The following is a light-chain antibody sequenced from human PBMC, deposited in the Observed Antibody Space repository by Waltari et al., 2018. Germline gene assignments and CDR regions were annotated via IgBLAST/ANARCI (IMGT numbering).Light chain of an antibody. CDR2: TAS. J-gene: IGKJ2*01. CDR3: QQYNEWPMYT. CDR1: QNVNSN. V-gene: IGKV3-15*01. Sequence: EIVMTQSPATLSVSPGERATLSCRASQNVNSNLAWYQQKPGQAPRLLIYTASTRATGISARCSGSGSGTEFSLTISSLQSEDFAVYYCQQYNEWPMYTFGQGTKLEIK.